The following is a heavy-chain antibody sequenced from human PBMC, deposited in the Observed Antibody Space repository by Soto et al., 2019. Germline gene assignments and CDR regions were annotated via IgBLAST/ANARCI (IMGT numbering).Heavy chain of an antibody. CDR2: TYYRTKWYN. CDR3: TRGGHGFTVFRMDV. V-gene: IGHV6-1*01. J-gene: IGHJ6*02. D-gene: IGHD4-4*01. Sequence: SQTLSLTCAISGDSVSSGSAAWNWIRQSPSRGLEWLGRTYYRTKWYNEYAISVRSRITINPDTSKNQFSLQLSSVTPEDTAVYYCTRGGHGFTVFRMDVWGQRTTVTVSS. CDR1: GDSVSSGSAA.